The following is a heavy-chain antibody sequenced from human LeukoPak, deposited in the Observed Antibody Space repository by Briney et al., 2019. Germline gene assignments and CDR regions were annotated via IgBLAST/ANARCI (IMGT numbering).Heavy chain of an antibody. CDR1: GFTFDDYA. J-gene: IGHJ4*02. Sequence: GRSLRLSCAASGFTFDDYAMHWVRQAPGKGLEWVSGISWNSGSIGYADSVKGRFTISRDNAKNSLYLQMNSLRAEDTAVYYCARDRSRDGYNFPFDYWGQGTLVTVSS. CDR2: ISWNSGSI. CDR3: ARDRSRDGYNFPFDY. D-gene: IGHD5-24*01. V-gene: IGHV3-9*01.